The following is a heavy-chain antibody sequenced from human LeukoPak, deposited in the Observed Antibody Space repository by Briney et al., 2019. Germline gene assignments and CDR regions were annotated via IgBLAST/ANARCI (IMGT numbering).Heavy chain of an antibody. J-gene: IGHJ4*02. CDR1: ALPPSNYA. CDR3: AKECDYGNTSHMPCY. CDR2: ISDGGWT. D-gene: IGHD4-17*01. Sequence: GGSLRLSCAASALPPSNYAMSWVRQAPGKGLEWVSSISDGGWTAYTDSVKGRFFIYRETATNTLYLQMNSLRVEDTAVYYCAKECDYGNTSHMPCYWGQGTLVTVSS. V-gene: IGHV3-23*01.